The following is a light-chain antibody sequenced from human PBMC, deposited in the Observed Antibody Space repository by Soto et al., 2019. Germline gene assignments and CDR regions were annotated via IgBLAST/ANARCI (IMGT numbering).Light chain of an antibody. J-gene: IGLJ1*01. CDR2: DVG. CDR1: SSDVGGYNY. V-gene: IGLV2-11*01. Sequence: QSALTQPRSVSGSPGQSVTISCTGTSSDVGGYNYVSWYQQHPGKAPKLMIYDVGKRPSGVPDRFSGSKSGNTASLTISGLQAEDEADYYCCSYAGIYTYVFGTGTKLTVL. CDR3: CSYAGIYTYV.